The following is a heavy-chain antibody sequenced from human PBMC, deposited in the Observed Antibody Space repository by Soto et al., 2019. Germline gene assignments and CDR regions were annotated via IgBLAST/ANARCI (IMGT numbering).Heavy chain of an antibody. CDR1: GGSISSGGYS. V-gene: IGHV4-30-2*01. J-gene: IGHJ2*01. D-gene: IGHD3-22*01. CDR3: ARESRSSRYDSSGYSQFWFFDL. Sequence: SETLSLTCAVSGGSISSGGYSWSWIRQPPGKGLEWIGYIYQSGSTYYNPSLKSRVTISVDWSKNQFALELSSVTAADTAVYYCARESRSSRYDSSGYSQFWFFDLWGRGTLVTVPQ. CDR2: IYQSGST.